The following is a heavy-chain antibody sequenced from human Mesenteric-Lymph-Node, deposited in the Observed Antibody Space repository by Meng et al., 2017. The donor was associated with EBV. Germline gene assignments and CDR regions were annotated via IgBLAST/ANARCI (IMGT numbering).Heavy chain of an antibody. D-gene: IGHD4-17*01. CDR1: GFTFRSYG. CDR2: ISYDGSNK. CDR3: AKGHYGDPDY. Sequence: VRGVGSGGGGVPQGRSLRLSCAASGFTFRSYGMHWVRQAPGKGLEWVALISYDGSNKYYADSVKGRFTISRDNSKNTLYLQMNSLRVEDTAVYYCAKGHYGDPDYWGQGTLVTVSS. J-gene: IGHJ4*02. V-gene: IGHV3-30*18.